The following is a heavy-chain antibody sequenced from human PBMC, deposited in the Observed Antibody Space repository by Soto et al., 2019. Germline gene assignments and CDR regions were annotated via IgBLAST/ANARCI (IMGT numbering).Heavy chain of an antibody. D-gene: IGHD2-2*01. V-gene: IGHV1-3*01. CDR3: AVGTFIAVVPFY. Sequence: QVQLVQSGAEVKKPGASVKVSCKASGYTFTSYAMHWVRQAPGQRLEWMGWINAGNGNTKYSQKFQGRVTITRDTSASTAYMELCSLTSEHTAVYYCAVGTFIAVVPFYWGQGTLVTVSS. CDR1: GYTFTSYA. CDR2: INAGNGNT. J-gene: IGHJ4*02.